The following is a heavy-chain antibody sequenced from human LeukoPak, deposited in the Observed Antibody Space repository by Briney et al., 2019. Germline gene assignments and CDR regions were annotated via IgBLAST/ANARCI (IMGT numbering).Heavy chain of an antibody. D-gene: IGHD3-22*01. Sequence: SETLSLTCTVSGRSISSYYWSWIRQPPGKGLEWIGYIYYSGNTNYNPSLKSRVTISVDTSKHQFSLKLSSVTAADTAVDYCASVLDSGYSDFWGLGTLVTVSS. V-gene: IGHV4-59*01. CDR1: GRSISSYY. J-gene: IGHJ4*02. CDR3: ASVLDSGYSDF. CDR2: IYYSGNT.